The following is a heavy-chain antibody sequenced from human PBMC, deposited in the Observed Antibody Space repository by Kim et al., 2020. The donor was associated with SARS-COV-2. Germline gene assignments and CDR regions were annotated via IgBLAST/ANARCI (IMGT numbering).Heavy chain of an antibody. Sequence: TNSNPSLKSRVTISVDTSKNQFSLKLSSVTAADTAVYYCARLKDGYNYGYWGQGTLVTVSS. J-gene: IGHJ4*02. D-gene: IGHD5-12*01. CDR2: T. CDR3: ARLKDGYNYGY. V-gene: IGHV4-59*08.